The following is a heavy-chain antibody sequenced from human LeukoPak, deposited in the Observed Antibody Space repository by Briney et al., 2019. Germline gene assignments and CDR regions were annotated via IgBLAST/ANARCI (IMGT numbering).Heavy chain of an antibody. CDR1: GFSFSTYS. CDR3: AGGIDY. J-gene: IGHJ4*02. Sequence: GGSLRLSCAAPGFSFSTYSINWVRQAPGKGLEWVSSINSGSSYMTYADSVRGRFTISRDNAKNSVYMQMNSLRVEDTAVYYCAGGIDYWGRGTLVTVSS. CDR2: INSGSSYM. V-gene: IGHV3-21*06.